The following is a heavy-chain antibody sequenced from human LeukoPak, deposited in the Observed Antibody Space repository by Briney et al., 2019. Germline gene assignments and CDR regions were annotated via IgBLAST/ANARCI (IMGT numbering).Heavy chain of an antibody. J-gene: IGHJ4*02. V-gene: IGHV3-21*04. Sequence: PGGSLRLSCVASGFALETYTMNWVRQAPGKGLEWVSFISSTSSDINYADSVRDRFTISRDNAKNSLFLQMDGLRVEDTAVYYCAKGLFSGYDKYLDSWGQGTLVTVSS. D-gene: IGHD5-12*01. CDR3: AKGLFSGYDKYLDS. CDR1: GFALETYT. CDR2: ISSTSSDI.